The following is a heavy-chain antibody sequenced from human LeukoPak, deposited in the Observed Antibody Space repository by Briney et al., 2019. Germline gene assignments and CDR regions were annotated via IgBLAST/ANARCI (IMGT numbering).Heavy chain of an antibody. J-gene: IGHJ6*03. CDR1: GFTFSSYS. V-gene: IGHV3-21*01. Sequence: GGSLRLSCAASGFTFSSYSLNWVRQAPGKGLEWVSSVSTGSNYIYYADSVKGRFTISRDNDKNSLYLQMNSLRVEDTAVYYCARDLVWRSYDYYYYMDVWGKGTTVTVSS. CDR3: ARDLVWRSYDYYYYMDV. D-gene: IGHD3-16*01. CDR2: VSTGSNYI.